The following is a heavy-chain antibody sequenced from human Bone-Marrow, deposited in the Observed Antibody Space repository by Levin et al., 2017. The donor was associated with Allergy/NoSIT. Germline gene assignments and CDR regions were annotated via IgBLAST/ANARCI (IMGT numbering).Heavy chain of an antibody. CDR1: GGSFSGYY. D-gene: IGHD6-19*01. CDR3: ATAGNSSGWPPFDY. CDR2: INHSGST. Sequence: SETLSLTCAVYGGSFSGYYWSWIRQPPGKGLEWIGEINHSGSTNYNPSLKSRVTISVDTSKNQFSLKLSSVTAADTAVYYCATAGNSSGWPPFDYWGQGTLVTVSS. J-gene: IGHJ4*02. V-gene: IGHV4-34*01.